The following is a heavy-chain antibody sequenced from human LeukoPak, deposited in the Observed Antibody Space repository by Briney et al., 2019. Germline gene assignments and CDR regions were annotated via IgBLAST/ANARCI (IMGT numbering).Heavy chain of an antibody. Sequence: SETLSLTCTISGGSISSNYWSWIRQPPGKGLEWIGYCHYSGNTNYNPSLKSRATISVDMSKNQFSLTLNSVTAADTAVYYCARSASSTSRSAFDIWGQGARVTASS. CDR2: CHYSGNT. CDR3: ARSASSTSRSAFDI. V-gene: IGHV4-59*13. J-gene: IGHJ3*02. CDR1: GGSISSNY.